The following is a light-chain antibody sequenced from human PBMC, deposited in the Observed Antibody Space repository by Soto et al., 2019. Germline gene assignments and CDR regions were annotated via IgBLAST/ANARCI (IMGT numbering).Light chain of an antibody. CDR2: GAS. Sequence: PGEIVTLSCRASQSVSSSYLTWYQQKPGQAPRLLIYGASTRATGIPARFSGSGSGTDFTLTISRLEPEDFAVYYCQQYGSSPKTFGQGTKVDIK. CDR1: QSVSSSY. CDR3: QQYGSSPKT. J-gene: IGKJ1*01. V-gene: IGKV3-20*01.